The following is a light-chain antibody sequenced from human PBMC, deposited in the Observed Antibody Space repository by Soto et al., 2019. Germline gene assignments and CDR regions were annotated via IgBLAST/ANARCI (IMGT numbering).Light chain of an antibody. CDR2: EVS. V-gene: IGLV2-14*01. CDR1: SSDVGGYNY. CDR3: SSYTSSITLLYV. J-gene: IGLJ1*01. Sequence: QSALTQPASVSGSPGQSITISCTGTSSDVGGYNYVSWYQQHPGKVPKLVIYEVSNRPSGVSNRFSGSKSGNTASLTISGLQAEDEADYYCSSYTSSITLLYVFGTGTKLTVL.